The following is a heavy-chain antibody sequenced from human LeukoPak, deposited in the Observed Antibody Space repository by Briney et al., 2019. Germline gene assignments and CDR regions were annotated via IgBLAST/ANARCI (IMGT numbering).Heavy chain of an antibody. Sequence: SETLSLTCTVSGGSISSYYWSWIRQPPGKGLEWIGYIYYSGSTNYNPSLKSRVTISVDPSKNQFSLKLSSVTAADTAVYYCARQDLSNYDSSDDPFDYWGQGTLVTVSS. V-gene: IGHV4-59*08. CDR3: ARQDLSNYDSSDDPFDY. CDR2: IYYSGST. J-gene: IGHJ4*02. CDR1: GGSISSYY. D-gene: IGHD3-22*01.